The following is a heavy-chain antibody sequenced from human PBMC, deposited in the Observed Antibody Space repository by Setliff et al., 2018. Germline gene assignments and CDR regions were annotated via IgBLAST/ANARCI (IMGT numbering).Heavy chain of an antibody. J-gene: IGHJ4*02. CDR3: ALSDHYPFYYDY. V-gene: IGHV4-59*11. CDR1: GDYISSQY. Sequence: SETLSLTCTVSGDYISSQYWSWIRQPPGKGLEWIGYVSNRGSTDYNPSLKSRVTISEDTSRSQFSLKLTSVTTADTAVYYCALSDHYPFYYDYWGLGTLVTVSS. CDR2: VSNRGST. D-gene: IGHD3-3*01.